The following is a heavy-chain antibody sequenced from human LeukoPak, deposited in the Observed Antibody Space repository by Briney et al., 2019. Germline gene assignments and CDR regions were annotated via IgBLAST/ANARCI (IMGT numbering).Heavy chain of an antibody. J-gene: IGHJ4*02. Sequence: ASVKVSCKASGYTFTGYYMHWVRQAPGQGLEWMGWINPNSGGTNYAQKFQGRVTMTRDTSISTAYMELSRLRYDDTAVYYCARPEPGGGSGSYQGTFDYWGQGTLVTVSS. CDR1: GYTFTGYY. V-gene: IGHV1-2*02. CDR2: INPNSGGT. CDR3: ARPEPGGGSGSYQGTFDY. D-gene: IGHD1-26*01.